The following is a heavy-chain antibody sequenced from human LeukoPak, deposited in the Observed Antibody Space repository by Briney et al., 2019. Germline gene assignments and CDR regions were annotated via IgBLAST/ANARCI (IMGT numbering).Heavy chain of an antibody. CDR2: ISAYNGDT. J-gene: IGHJ4*02. D-gene: IGHD4-23*01. CDR3: ARVLIYGGNSYVDY. V-gene: IGHV1-18*01. CDR1: GYTYTTYG. Sequence: GASVKVSCKASGYTYTTYGITWVRQAPGQGPEWMGWISAYNGDTNYAQKLQGRVTMTTDTSTNTAYIELRSLRSDDTAVYYCARVLIYGGNSYVDYWGQGTLVTVSS.